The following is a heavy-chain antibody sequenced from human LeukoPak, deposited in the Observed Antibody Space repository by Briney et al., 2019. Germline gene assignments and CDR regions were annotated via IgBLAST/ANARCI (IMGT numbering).Heavy chain of an antibody. CDR1: GFTVSSNY. D-gene: IGHD3-22*01. V-gene: IGHV3-66*01. Sequence: PGGSLRLSCAASGFTVSSNYMSWVRQAPGKGLEWVSVIYSGGSTYYADSVKGRFTISRDNSKNTLYLQMNSLRAEDTAVYYCARALEYYYDSSGYLPFGYWGQGTLVTVSS. CDR2: IYSGGST. CDR3: ARALEYYYDSSGYLPFGY. J-gene: IGHJ4*02.